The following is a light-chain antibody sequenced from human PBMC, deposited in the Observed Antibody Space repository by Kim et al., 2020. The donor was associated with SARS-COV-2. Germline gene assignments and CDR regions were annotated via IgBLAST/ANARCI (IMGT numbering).Light chain of an antibody. CDR3: AAWDDSLSGWV. V-gene: IGLV1-47*02. CDR1: SSNIGSNY. J-gene: IGLJ3*02. Sequence: ELTQPPSASGTPGQRVTISCSGSSSNIGSNYVYWYQQLPGTAPKLLIYSNNQRPSGVPDRFSGSKSGTSASMAISGLRSEDEADYYCAAWDDSLSGWVFGGGTQLTVL. CDR2: SNN.